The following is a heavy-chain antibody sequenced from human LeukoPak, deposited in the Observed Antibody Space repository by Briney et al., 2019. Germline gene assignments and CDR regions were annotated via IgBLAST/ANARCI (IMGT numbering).Heavy chain of an antibody. CDR2: ISYDGSNK. CDR3: AKVDYYGSGSHFDY. CDR1: GFTFSSYG. D-gene: IGHD3-10*01. J-gene: IGHJ4*02. Sequence: PGGSLRLSCAASGFTFSSYGMHWVRQAPGKGLEWVAVISYDGSNKYYADSVKGRFTISRDNSKNTLYLQMNSLRAEDTAVYYCAKVDYYGSGSHFDYWGQGTLVTVSS. V-gene: IGHV3-30*18.